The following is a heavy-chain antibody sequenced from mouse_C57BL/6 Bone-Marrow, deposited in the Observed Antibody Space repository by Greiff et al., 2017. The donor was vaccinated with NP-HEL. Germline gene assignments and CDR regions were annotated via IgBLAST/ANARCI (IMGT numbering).Heavy chain of an antibody. CDR2: IWGGGST. Sequence: VQVVESGPGLVAPSQSLSITCTVSGFSLTSYGVDWVRQPPGKGLEWLGVIWGGGSTNYNSAPMSRLSISKDNSKSQVFLKMNSLQTDDTAMYYCAKRRYYGSRALYWYFDVWGTGTTVTVSS. V-gene: IGHV2-9*01. CDR1: GFSLTSYG. CDR3: AKRRYYGSRALYWYFDV. D-gene: IGHD1-1*01. J-gene: IGHJ1*03.